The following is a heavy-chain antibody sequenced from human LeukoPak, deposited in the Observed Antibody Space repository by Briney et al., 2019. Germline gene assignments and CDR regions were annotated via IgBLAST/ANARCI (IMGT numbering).Heavy chain of an antibody. CDR3: ARRRGDFWSGYRFEP. CDR2: IYYSGST. Sequence: PSETLSLTCTVSGGSISSSSYYWGWIRQPPGKGLEWIGTIYYSGSTYFNPSLKSRVTISVDTSKNQFSLKLSSVPAADTAVYYCARRRGDFWSGYRFEPWGQGTLVTVSS. J-gene: IGHJ5*02. V-gene: IGHV4-39*01. D-gene: IGHD3-3*01. CDR1: GGSISSSSYY.